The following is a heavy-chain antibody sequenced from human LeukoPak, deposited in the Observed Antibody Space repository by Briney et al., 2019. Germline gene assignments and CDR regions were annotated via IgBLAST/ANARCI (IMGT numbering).Heavy chain of an antibody. CDR1: GGSISSGDYS. CDR2: IYHTGGT. D-gene: IGHD2-21*02. CDR3: ARDHSVTGYWYFDL. Sequence: TLSLTCAVSGGSISSGDYSWSWVRQPPGKGLEWIGYIYHTGGTFYNPSLKSRVTMSADRSKNQFSLKLSSVTAADTAVYYCARDHSVTGYWYFDLWGRGTLVTVSS. V-gene: IGHV4-30-2*01. J-gene: IGHJ2*01.